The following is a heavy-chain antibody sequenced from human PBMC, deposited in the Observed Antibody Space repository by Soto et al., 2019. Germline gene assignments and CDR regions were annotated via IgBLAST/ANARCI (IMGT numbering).Heavy chain of an antibody. CDR1: GYTYTSYA. D-gene: IGHD2-2*01. CDR2: INAGNGNT. CDR3: AREVLSWYCSSTSCYAGYSSGWDP. Sequence: GASVKVSCKASGYTYTSYAMHWVRQAPGQRLEWMGWINAGNGNTKYSQKFQGRVTITRDTSASTAYMELSSLRSEDTAVYYCAREVLSWYCSSTSCYAGYSSGWDPWGQGTLVTVS. V-gene: IGHV1-3*01. J-gene: IGHJ5*02.